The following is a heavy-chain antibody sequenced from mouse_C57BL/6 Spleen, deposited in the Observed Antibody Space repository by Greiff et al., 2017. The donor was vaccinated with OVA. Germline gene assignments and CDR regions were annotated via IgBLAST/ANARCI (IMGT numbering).Heavy chain of an antibody. J-gene: IGHJ4*01. D-gene: IGHD1-1*01. CDR1: GYTFTSYW. Sequence: VQLQQPGAELVRPGSSVKLSCKASGYTFTSYWMDWVKQRPGQGLEWIGNIYPSDSETHYNQKFKDKATLTVDKSSSTAYMQLSSLTSEDSAVYYCARSTTVVATWAMDYWGQGTSVTVSS. CDR3: ARSTTVVATWAMDY. CDR2: IYPSDSET. V-gene: IGHV1-61*01.